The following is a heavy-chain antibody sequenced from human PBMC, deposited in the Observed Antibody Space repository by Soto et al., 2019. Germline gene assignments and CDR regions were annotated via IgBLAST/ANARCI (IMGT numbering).Heavy chain of an antibody. D-gene: IGHD3-10*01. CDR1: GFLFSSYT. V-gene: IGHV3-48*02. J-gene: IGHJ4*02. CDR2: ISDSTDTI. Sequence: DVQLVESGGGLVQPGGSLRLSCPASGFLFSSYTMKWVRQAPGKGLEWVSYISDSTDTIYYADSVKGRFTISRDNAKNSLYLQMNSLRDEDTAVYYCARFAPVRQLLEYWGQGTLVTVSS. CDR3: ARFAPVRQLLEY.